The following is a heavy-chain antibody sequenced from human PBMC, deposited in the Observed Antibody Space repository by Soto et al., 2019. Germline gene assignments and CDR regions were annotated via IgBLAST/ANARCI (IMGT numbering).Heavy chain of an antibody. CDR2: IYSGGST. CDR1: GFTVSSNY. V-gene: IGHV3-66*01. CDR3: ASWGCSGGSCYSRYFDY. J-gene: IGHJ4*02. D-gene: IGHD2-15*01. Sequence: GGSLRLSCAASGFTVSSNYMSWVRQAPGKGLEWVSVIYSGGSTYYADSVKGRFTISRDNSKNTLYLQMNSLRAEDTAVYYCASWGCSGGSCYSRYFDYWGQGTLVTVSS.